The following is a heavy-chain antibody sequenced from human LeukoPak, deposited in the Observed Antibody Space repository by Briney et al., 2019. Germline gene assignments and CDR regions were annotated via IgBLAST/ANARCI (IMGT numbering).Heavy chain of an antibody. CDR1: GYTFTTYH. CDR2: INPSGGST. J-gene: IGHJ5*02. D-gene: IGHD2-2*01. Sequence: ASVKVSCKSSGYTFTTYHIHWVRQTPGQGLEWMGVINPSGGSTSFAQKFQARLTMTRDTSTSTVYMELSGLRSEDTAVYYCAREIVVVPAAMGFDPWGQGTLVTVSS. V-gene: IGHV1-46*01. CDR3: AREIVVVPAAMGFDP.